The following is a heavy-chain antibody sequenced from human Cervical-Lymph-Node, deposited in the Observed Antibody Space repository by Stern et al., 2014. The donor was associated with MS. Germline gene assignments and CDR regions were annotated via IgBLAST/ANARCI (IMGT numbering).Heavy chain of an antibody. Sequence: QVQLVQSGPGLVKPSETLSLTCTVSGGTISSYYWSWVRQPPGKGLEWIGYIYYSGSTNYIPSLKSRVTISVDTSKNQFSLKLSSVTAADTAVYYCARGGSWFDPWGQGTLVTVSS. CDR1: GGTISSYY. CDR2: IYYSGST. V-gene: IGHV4-59*01. J-gene: IGHJ5*02. CDR3: ARGGSWFDP. D-gene: IGHD2-15*01.